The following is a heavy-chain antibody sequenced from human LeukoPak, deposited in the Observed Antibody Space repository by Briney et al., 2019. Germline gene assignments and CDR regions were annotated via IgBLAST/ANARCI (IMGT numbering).Heavy chain of an antibody. J-gene: IGHJ4*02. Sequence: GGSLRLSCAASGLTFSSYAMTWVRQAPGKGLEWVSSISSSGASTYHADSVKGRFTISRDNSKNTLYLQMNSLTAEDTAIYYCAKDRGSSSPMRYYFDYWGQGTLVTVSS. CDR1: GLTFSSYA. V-gene: IGHV3-23*01. D-gene: IGHD6-19*01. CDR3: AKDRGSSSPMRYYFDY. CDR2: ISSSGAST.